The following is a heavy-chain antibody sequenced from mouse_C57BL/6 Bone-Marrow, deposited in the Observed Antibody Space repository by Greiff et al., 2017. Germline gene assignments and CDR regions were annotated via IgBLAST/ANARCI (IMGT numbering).Heavy chain of an antibody. CDR1: GFNIKDDY. D-gene: IGHD3-3*01. CDR2: IDPENGDT. CDR3: TTEGFFDY. Sequence: EVQLQQSGAELVRPGASVKLSCTASGFNIKDDYMHWVKQRPEQGLEWIGWIDPENGDTEYASKFQGKATITADTSSNTAYLQLSSLTSEDTAVYDCTTEGFFDYWGQGTTLTVSA. J-gene: IGHJ2*01. V-gene: IGHV14-4*01.